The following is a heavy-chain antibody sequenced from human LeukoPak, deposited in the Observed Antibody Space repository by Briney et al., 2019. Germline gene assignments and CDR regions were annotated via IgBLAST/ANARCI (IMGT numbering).Heavy chain of an antibody. CDR3: AREGYYYAGSGYYYLDY. Sequence: SETLSLTCTVSGYSISSGYYWGWIRQPPGKGLEWIGSIYHSGSTYYNPSLKSRVTISVDTSKNQFSLKLSSVTAADTAVYYCAREGYYYAGSGYYYLDYWGQGTLVTVSS. J-gene: IGHJ4*02. V-gene: IGHV4-38-2*02. CDR1: GYSISSGYY. CDR2: IYHSGST. D-gene: IGHD3-22*01.